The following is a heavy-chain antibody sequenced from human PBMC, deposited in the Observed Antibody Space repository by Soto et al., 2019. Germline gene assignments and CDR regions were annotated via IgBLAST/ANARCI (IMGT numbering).Heavy chain of an antibody. CDR1: GYTFTSYG. Sequence: QVQLVQSGAEVKKPGASVKVSCKASGYTFTSYGISWVRQAPGQGLEWMGWISAYNGNTNYAQKLQGRVTMTTDTSTSTAYMELRSLRSDDTAVYYCARTGAYGSGSYGVMLLTPFDYWGQGTLVTVSS. CDR2: ISAYNGNT. CDR3: ARTGAYGSGSYGVMLLTPFDY. V-gene: IGHV1-18*01. D-gene: IGHD3-10*01. J-gene: IGHJ4*02.